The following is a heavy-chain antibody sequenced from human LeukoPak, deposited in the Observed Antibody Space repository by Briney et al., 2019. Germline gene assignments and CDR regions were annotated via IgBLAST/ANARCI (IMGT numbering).Heavy chain of an antibody. CDR3: ARWERGGFNFDY. CDR1: GGSFSGNY. D-gene: IGHD1-26*01. CDR2: IYYSGST. V-gene: IGHV4-34*01. Sequence: SETLSLTCAVYGGSFSGNYWSWIRQPPGKGLEWIGSIYYSGSTYYNPSLKSRVTISVDTSKNQFSLKLSSVTAADTAVYYCARWERGGFNFDYWGQGTLVTVSS. J-gene: IGHJ4*02.